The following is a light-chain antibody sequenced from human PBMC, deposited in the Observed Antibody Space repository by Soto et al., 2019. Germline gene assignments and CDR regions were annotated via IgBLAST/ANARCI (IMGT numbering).Light chain of an antibody. CDR2: SNN. CDR3: AAWDDSLNGVV. CDR1: SSNIGSNT. V-gene: IGLV1-44*01. J-gene: IGLJ2*01. Sequence: QSALTQPPSASGTPGQRVTNSCSGSSSNIGSNTVNWYQQLPGTAPKLLIYSNNQRPSGVPDRFSGSKSGTSASLAISGLQSEDEADYYCAAWDDSLNGVVFGGGTQLTVL.